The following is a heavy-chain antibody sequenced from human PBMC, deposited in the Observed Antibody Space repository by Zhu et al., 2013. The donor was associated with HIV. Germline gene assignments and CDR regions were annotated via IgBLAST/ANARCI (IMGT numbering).Heavy chain of an antibody. Sequence: QVQLVQSGAEVKKPGASVKVSCKASGYIFTTYGFSWVRQAPRQGLEWLGWISTENGNTNYAQKLQGRVTMTTDTSTSTVYMELRSLRSDDTAVYYCARDRGRIAVEDYYYGMDVWGQGTTVTVSS. CDR3: ARDRGRIAVEDYYYGMDV. V-gene: IGHV1-18*01. J-gene: IGHJ6*02. CDR2: ISTENGNT. D-gene: IGHD3-16*01. CDR1: GYIFTTYG.